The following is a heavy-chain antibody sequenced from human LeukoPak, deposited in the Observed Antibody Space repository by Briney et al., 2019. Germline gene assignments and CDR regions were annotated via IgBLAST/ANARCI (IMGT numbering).Heavy chain of an antibody. V-gene: IGHV3-30*03. CDR2: ISYDGSNK. CDR3: ARSMETDAFDI. Sequence: GRSLRLSYAASGFTFSSYGMHWVRQAPGKGLEWVAVISYDGSNKYYADSVKGRFTISRDNAKNSLYLQMNSLRAEDTAVYYCARSMETDAFDIWGQGTMVTVSS. CDR1: GFTFSSYG. D-gene: IGHD3-3*01. J-gene: IGHJ3*02.